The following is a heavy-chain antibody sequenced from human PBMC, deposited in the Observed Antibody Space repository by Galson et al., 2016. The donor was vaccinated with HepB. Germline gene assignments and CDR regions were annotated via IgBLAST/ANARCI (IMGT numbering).Heavy chain of an antibody. CDR1: GFTFSSHW. J-gene: IGHJ3*02. Sequence: SLRLSCAASGFTFSSHWMNWVRQAPGKGLVWVSRINNDGSNTTYADSVKGRFTISRDNAKNTLYLQMNSLRAEDTAVYYCARPGYCSGSSCYVPFDIWGQGTMATVSS. D-gene: IGHD2-15*01. CDR2: INNDGSNT. V-gene: IGHV3-74*03. CDR3: ARPGYCSGSSCYVPFDI.